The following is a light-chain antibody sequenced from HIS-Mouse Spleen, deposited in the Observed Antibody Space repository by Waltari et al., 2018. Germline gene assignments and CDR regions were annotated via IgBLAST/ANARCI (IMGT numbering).Light chain of an antibody. Sequence: SYELTQPPSVSVSPGQTARITCSGAALPTKYAYWYQQKSGQAPVLVIYEDSKRPSGIPERFSGSSSGAMATLTISGAQVEDEADYYCYSTDRSGNHRVFGGGTKLTVL. CDR1: ALPTKY. CDR3: YSTDRSGNHRV. J-gene: IGLJ2*01. V-gene: IGLV3-10*01. CDR2: EDS.